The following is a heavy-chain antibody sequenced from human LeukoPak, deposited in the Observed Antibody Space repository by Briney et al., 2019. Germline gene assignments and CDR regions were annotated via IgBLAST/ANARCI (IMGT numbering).Heavy chain of an antibody. D-gene: IGHD1-1*01. Sequence: GGSLRLSCAASGFTFSTYEMNWVRQAPGTGLEWVSYISSSGSTIYYADSVKGRFTISRDNSKSTLYLQMSSLRAEDTAVYYCATTPSETVDIWGQGTMVTVSS. CDR3: ATTPSETVDI. V-gene: IGHV3-48*03. CDR1: GFTFSTYE. CDR2: ISSSGSTI. J-gene: IGHJ3*02.